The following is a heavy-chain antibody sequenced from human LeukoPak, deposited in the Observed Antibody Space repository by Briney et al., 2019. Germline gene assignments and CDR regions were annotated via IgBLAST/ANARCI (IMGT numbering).Heavy chain of an antibody. J-gene: IGHJ4*02. CDR1: GGSFSGYY. D-gene: IGHD3-10*01. Sequence: PSETLSLTCAVYGGSFSGYYWRWIPQPPGKGLEWIGEIIHSGSTNYNPSLKSRVTISVDTSKNQFSLKLSSVTAADTAVYYCARLALMVRGVIIYYFDYWGQGTLVTVSS. CDR2: IIHSGST. CDR3: ARLALMVRGVIIYYFDY. V-gene: IGHV4-34*12.